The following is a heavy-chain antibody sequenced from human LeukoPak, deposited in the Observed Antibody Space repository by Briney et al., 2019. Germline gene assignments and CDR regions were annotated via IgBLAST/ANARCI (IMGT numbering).Heavy chain of an antibody. CDR1: GFTFSSYA. CDR2: ISSSSSYI. J-gene: IGHJ5*02. Sequence: GGSLRLSCAASGFTFSSYALSWVRQAPGKGLEWVSSISSSSSYIYYADSVKGRFTISRDNAKNSLYLQMNSLRAEDTAVYYCARDEVAYCSGGSCYSTWFDPWGQGTLVTVSS. D-gene: IGHD2-15*01. V-gene: IGHV3-21*06. CDR3: ARDEVAYCSGGSCYSTWFDP.